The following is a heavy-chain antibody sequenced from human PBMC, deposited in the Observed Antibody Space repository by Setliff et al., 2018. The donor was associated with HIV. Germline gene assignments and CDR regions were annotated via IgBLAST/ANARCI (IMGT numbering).Heavy chain of an antibody. Sequence: SETLSLTCAVYGGSFSGYYWSWIRQPPGKGLEWIGEINHSGSTNYNPSLKGRVTISVDTSKNQFSLKLSSVTAADTAVYYRARTSGSRPHDAFDIWGQGTMVTVSS. CDR3: ARTSGSRPHDAFDI. V-gene: IGHV4-34*01. J-gene: IGHJ3*02. D-gene: IGHD1-26*01. CDR2: INHSGST. CDR1: GGSFSGYY.